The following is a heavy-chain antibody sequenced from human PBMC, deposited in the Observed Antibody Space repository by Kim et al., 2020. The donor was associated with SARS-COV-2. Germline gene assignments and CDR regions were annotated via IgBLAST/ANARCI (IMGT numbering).Heavy chain of an antibody. D-gene: IGHD6-13*01. V-gene: IGHV3-23*01. CDR2: IFASGANT. J-gene: IGHJ4*02. CDR1: GFTFSSYA. Sequence: GGSLRLSCAASGFTFSSYAMSWVRQAPGKGLEWVSGIFASGANTYYADSVKGRFTISRDNSKNTLYLQMNSLRVEDTAVYYCAKAYSSTGTRPDYWGQGT. CDR3: AKAYSSTGTRPDY.